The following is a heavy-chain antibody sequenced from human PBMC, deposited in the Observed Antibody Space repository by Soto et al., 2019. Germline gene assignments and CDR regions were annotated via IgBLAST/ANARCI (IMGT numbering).Heavy chain of an antibody. V-gene: IGHV1-18*01. CDR2: ISAYNGNT. CDR1: GYTFTSYS. J-gene: IGHJ6*03. CDR3: ARTIAAAGTTSYYYYYYYMDV. Sequence: AASVKVSCKASGYTFTSYSISWVRQAPGQGLEWMGWISAYNGNTNYAQKLQGRVTMTTDTSTSTAYMELRSLRSDDTAVYYCARTIAAAGTTSYYYYYYYMDVWGKGTTVTVSS. D-gene: IGHD6-13*01.